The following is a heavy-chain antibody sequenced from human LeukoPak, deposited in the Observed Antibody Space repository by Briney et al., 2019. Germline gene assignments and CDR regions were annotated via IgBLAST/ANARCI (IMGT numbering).Heavy chain of an antibody. D-gene: IGHD3-22*01. CDR1: GGSISSSSYY. CDR2: VYYIGST. V-gene: IGHV4-39*07. Sequence: PSETLSLTCTVSGGSISSSSYYWVWIRQPPGKGLEWIGSVYYIGSTNYNPSLKSRVTISVDTSKNQFSLKLSSVTAADTAVYYCARGGYYYDSSGYIDYWGQGTLVTVSS. CDR3: ARGGYYYDSSGYIDY. J-gene: IGHJ4*02.